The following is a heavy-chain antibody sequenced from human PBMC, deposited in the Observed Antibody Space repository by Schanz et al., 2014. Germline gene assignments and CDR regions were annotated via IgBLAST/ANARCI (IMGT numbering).Heavy chain of an antibody. V-gene: IGHV1-18*01. Sequence: QVQLVQSGDEVKKPGASVKVSCKTSGYTFSDYGITWVRQAPGQGLEWVGWISPYTGNTHYFDKKEGRVTMTTDTSTSTAYMELRSLRSDDTAMDYCATMWGYCTATACQILEVLDVWGQGTMVTVSS. J-gene: IGHJ3*01. CDR1: GYTFSDYG. CDR2: ISPYTGNT. CDR3: ATMWGYCTATACQILEVLDV. D-gene: IGHD2-8*02.